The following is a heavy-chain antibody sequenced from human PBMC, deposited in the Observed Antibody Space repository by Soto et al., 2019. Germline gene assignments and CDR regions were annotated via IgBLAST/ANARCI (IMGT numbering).Heavy chain of an antibody. J-gene: IGHJ4*02. CDR1: GGSISGSGYY. CDR3: ARSLVGATTLGFDY. V-gene: IGHV4-39*01. D-gene: IGHD1-26*01. CDR2: IYYSGST. Sequence: SQTLSHTCTVSGGSISGSGYYWGWIRQPPGKGLEWIGSIYYSGSTYYNPSPKSRVTISVDTSKNQFSLKLSSVTAADTAVYYCARSLVGATTLGFDYWGQGTLVTVSS.